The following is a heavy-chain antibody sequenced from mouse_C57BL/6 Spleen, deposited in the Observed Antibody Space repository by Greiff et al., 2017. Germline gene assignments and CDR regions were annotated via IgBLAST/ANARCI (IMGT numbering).Heavy chain of an antibody. V-gene: IGHV1-55*01. Sequence: QVQLQQPGAELVKPGASVKMSCKASGYTFTSYWITWVKQRPGQGLEWIGDIYPGSGSTNYNEKFKSKATLTVDTSSSTAYMQLSSLTSEDSAVDYCARGMDYSPHWYFDVWGTGTTVTVSS. CDR1: GYTFTSYW. CDR3: ARGMDYSPHWYFDV. D-gene: IGHD2-12*01. CDR2: IYPGSGST. J-gene: IGHJ1*03.